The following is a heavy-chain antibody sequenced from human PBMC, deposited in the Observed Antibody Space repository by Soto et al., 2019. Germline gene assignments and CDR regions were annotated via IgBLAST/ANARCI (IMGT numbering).Heavy chain of an antibody. CDR2: IIPIFGTA. J-gene: IGHJ4*02. CDR1: GGTFSSYA. V-gene: IGHV1-69*12. Sequence: QVQLVQSGAAVKKPGSSVKVSCKASGGTFSSYAISWVRQAPGQGLEWMGGIIPIFGTANYAQKFQGRVTITADESTSTAYMELSSLRSEDTAVYYCARALHCTNGVCPPDFDYWGQGTLVTVSS. D-gene: IGHD2-8*01. CDR3: ARALHCTNGVCPPDFDY.